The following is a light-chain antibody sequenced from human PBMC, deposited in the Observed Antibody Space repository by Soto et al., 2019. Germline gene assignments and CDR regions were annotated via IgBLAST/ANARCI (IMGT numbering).Light chain of an antibody. Sequence: EIVLTQSPGTLSLSPGERSTLSSRSSQSVTSTHLAWYQQKPGQAPRLLIYDTSIRATGIPDRFSGSGSGTDFTLTISRLEPEDFAVYSCQQYDYSPPTFGGGTKVDIK. CDR1: QSVTSTH. CDR2: DTS. V-gene: IGKV3-20*01. J-gene: IGKJ4*01. CDR3: QQYDYSPPT.